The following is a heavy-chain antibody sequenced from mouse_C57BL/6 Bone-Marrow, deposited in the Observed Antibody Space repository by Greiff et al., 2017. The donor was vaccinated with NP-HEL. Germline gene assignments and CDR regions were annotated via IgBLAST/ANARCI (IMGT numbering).Heavy chain of an antibody. D-gene: IGHD1-1*01. V-gene: IGHV1-50*01. J-gene: IGHJ3*01. Sequence: QVHVKQPGAELVKPGASVKLSCKASGYTFTTYWMQWVQQRPGQGLEWIGEIDPSDSYTNYNQKFKGKATLTVDTSSSTAYMQLSSLTSEDSAVYYCARKAYYGRSYEFAYWGQGTLVTVSA. CDR2: IDPSDSYT. CDR1: GYTFTTYW. CDR3: ARKAYYGRSYEFAY.